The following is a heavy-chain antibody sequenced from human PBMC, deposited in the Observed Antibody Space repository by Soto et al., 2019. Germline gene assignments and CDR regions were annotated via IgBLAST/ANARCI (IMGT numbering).Heavy chain of an antibody. Sequence: QVQLVESGGGVVQPGRSLRLSCAASGFTFNNYAMHWVRQAPGKGLEWVAVISYDGSNKYYADSVKGRFTISRDNSKNTLYLQMNSLRAEDTAEYYCARDGVDIVATIQLDYWGQGTLVTVSS. V-gene: IGHV3-30-3*01. CDR1: GFTFNNYA. CDR2: ISYDGSNK. CDR3: ARDGVDIVATIQLDY. J-gene: IGHJ4*02. D-gene: IGHD5-12*01.